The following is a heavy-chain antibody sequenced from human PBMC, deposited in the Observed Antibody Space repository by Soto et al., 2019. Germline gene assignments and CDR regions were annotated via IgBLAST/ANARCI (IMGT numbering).Heavy chain of an antibody. D-gene: IGHD6-13*01. CDR2: IWYDGSNK. CDR1: GFTFSSYG. J-gene: IGHJ6*02. V-gene: IGHV3-33*01. Sequence: QVQLVESGGGVVQPGRSLRLSCAASGFTFSSYGMHWVRQAPGKGLEWVAVIWYDGSNKYYADSVKGRFTISRDNSKNTLYLQMNSLRAEDTAVYYCAIPVYSSSALEGMDVWGQGTTVTVSS. CDR3: AIPVYSSSALEGMDV.